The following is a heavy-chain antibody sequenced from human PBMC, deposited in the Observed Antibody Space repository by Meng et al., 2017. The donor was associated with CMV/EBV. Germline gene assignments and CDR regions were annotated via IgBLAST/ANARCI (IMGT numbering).Heavy chain of an antibody. V-gene: IGHV4-30-4*08. CDR3: ARTGEYPTFDY. D-gene: IGHD2/OR15-2a*01. Sequence: QLQASRPGLVTPSQTLSLTCTVSGGSISSGDYYWSWIRQPPGKGLEWIGYIYYSGSTYYNPSLKSRVTISVDTSKNQFSLKLGSVTAADTAVYYCARTGEYPTFDYWGQGTLVTVSS. CDR1: GGSISSGDYY. J-gene: IGHJ4*02. CDR2: IYYSGST.